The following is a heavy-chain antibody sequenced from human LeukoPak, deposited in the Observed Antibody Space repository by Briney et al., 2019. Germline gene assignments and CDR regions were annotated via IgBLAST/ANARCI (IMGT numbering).Heavy chain of an antibody. J-gene: IGHJ3*02. CDR3: ARQKLYSFDI. CDR1: GGSISSYY. V-gene: IGHV4-59*08. Sequence: SETLSLTCTVSGGSISSYYRSWIRQPPGKGLEWIGYIYYSGSTNYNPSLKSRVTMSVDTSKNQFSLKLSSVTAADTAVYYCARQKLYSFDIWGQGTMVTVSS. CDR2: IYYSGST. D-gene: IGHD1-1*01.